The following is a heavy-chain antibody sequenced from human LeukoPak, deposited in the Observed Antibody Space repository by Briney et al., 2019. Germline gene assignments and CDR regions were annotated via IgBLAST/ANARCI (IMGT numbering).Heavy chain of an antibody. Sequence: GRSLRLSCAASGFTFSSYGMHWVRQAPGKGLEWVAVIWYDGSNKYYADSVKGRFTISRDNSKNTLYLQMNSLRAEDTAVYYCVKGYDSSGFLWGQGTLVTVSS. J-gene: IGHJ4*02. CDR1: GFTFSSYG. V-gene: IGHV3-33*06. D-gene: IGHD3-22*01. CDR2: IWYDGSNK. CDR3: VKGYDSSGFL.